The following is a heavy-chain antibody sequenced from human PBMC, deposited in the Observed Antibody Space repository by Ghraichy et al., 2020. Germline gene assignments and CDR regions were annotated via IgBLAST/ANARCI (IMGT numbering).Heavy chain of an antibody. D-gene: IGHD2-2*03. CDR3: ARGLDLGVSRYFDY. CDR2: INHSGST. V-gene: IGHV4-34*01. CDR1: GGSFSGYY. J-gene: IGHJ4*02. Sequence: SETLSLTCAVYGGSFSGYYWSWIRQPPGKGLEWIGEINHSGSTNYNPSLKSRVTISVDTSKNQFSLKLSSVTAADTAVYYCARGLDLGVSRYFDYWGQRTLVTVSS.